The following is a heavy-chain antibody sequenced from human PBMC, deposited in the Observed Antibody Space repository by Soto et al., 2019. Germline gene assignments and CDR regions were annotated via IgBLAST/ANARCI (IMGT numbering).Heavy chain of an antibody. D-gene: IGHD3-10*01. CDR3: AKDLSYGSGSEDYFDY. J-gene: IGHJ4*02. V-gene: IGHV3-9*01. CDR2: ISWNSGSI. CDR1: GFTFDDYA. Sequence: GGSLRLSCAASGFTFDDYAMHWVRQAPGKGLEWVSGISWNSGSIGYADSVKGRLTISGDNAKNSLYLQMKSLRAEETALYYCAKDLSYGSGSEDYFDYWGQGTLVTVSS.